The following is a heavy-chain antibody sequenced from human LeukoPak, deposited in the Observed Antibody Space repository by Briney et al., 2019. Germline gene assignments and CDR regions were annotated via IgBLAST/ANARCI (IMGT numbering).Heavy chain of an antibody. CDR1: GGSICSGGYY. Sequence: SQTLSLTCTVSGGSICSGGYYWSWIRQPPGKGLEWIGYIYHSGSTYYNPSLKSRVTITVDRSKNQFSLKLSSVTAADTAVYYCAREGAGIAAPARGGAYFDYWGQGTLVTVSS. J-gene: IGHJ4*02. CDR2: IYHSGST. V-gene: IGHV4-30-2*01. D-gene: IGHD6-6*01. CDR3: AREGAGIAAPARGGAYFDY.